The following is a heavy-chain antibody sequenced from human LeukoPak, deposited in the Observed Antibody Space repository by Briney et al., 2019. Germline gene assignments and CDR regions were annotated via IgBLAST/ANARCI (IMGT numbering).Heavy chain of an antibody. Sequence: GGSLRLSCAVSGFTFSRYWMSWVRQAPGKGLEWVATIKKDGLEKYYVDSVKGRFTMSRDSPKKSLYLQMNSLRAEDTAVYYCARFMAVVVPAATGSYDILSAGFFDYWGQGTPVTVSS. D-gene: IGHD2-2*01. CDR2: IKKDGLEK. CDR1: GFTFSRYW. V-gene: IGHV3-7*01. J-gene: IGHJ4*02. CDR3: ARFMAVVVPAATGSYDILSAGFFDY.